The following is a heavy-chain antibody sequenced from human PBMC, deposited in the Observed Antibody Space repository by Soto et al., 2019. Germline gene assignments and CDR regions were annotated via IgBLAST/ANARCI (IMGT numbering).Heavy chain of an antibody. Sequence: QVQLVQSGAEVKKPGASVKVSCKASGYTFTSYGISWVRQAPGQGLEWMGWISAYNGNTNYAQKLQGRVTMTTDTSTSPAYMELRSLRSDDTAVYYCARTYSYGHSYYYYGMDVWGQGTTVTVSS. D-gene: IGHD5-18*01. CDR3: ARTYSYGHSYYYYGMDV. J-gene: IGHJ6*02. V-gene: IGHV1-18*01. CDR1: GYTFTSYG. CDR2: ISAYNGNT.